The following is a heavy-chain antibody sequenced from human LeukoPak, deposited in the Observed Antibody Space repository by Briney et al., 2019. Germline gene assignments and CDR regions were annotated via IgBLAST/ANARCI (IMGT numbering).Heavy chain of an antibody. Sequence: YPSETLSLTCTVSGGSFSFYYWGWIRQPPGKGLEWIGDIRYSGSSNYNPSLKSRVTMSVDTSKNLFSLRLRSVTAADTAVYYCARSEYCSGGTCYRGLVDYWGQGTLVTVSS. J-gene: IGHJ4*02. V-gene: IGHV4-59*08. D-gene: IGHD2-15*01. CDR2: IRYSGSS. CDR1: GGSFSFYY. CDR3: ARSEYCSGGTCYRGLVDY.